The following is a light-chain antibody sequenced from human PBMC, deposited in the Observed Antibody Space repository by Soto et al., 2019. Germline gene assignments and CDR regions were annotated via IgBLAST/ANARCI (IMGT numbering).Light chain of an antibody. CDR2: SNN. CDR1: SSNIESNT. CDR3: ATWDDSLNGWV. V-gene: IGLV1-44*01. Sequence: QSVLTQPPSASGTPGQRVTIACSGGSSNIESNTVNWYQQVPGTAPKLLVYSNNQRPSGVPDRFSGSQAGTSASLAISGLQSEDEADYYCATWDDSLNGWVIGGGTKRTVL. J-gene: IGLJ2*01.